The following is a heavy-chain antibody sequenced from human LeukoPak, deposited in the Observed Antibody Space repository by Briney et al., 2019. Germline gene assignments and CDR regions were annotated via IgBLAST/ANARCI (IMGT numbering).Heavy chain of an antibody. V-gene: IGHV3-53*01. CDR2: ISSSGNT. CDR1: GFIVSSNY. J-gene: IGHJ4*02. CDR3: AREVRGYYFDY. D-gene: IGHD3-22*01. Sequence: AGSLRLSCAASGFIVSSNYMSWVRQAPGKGLEWVSVISSSGNTYYADSVKGRFTISRDISKNTLYLHMNGLKATDPAVYYFAREVRGYYFDYWGQGSLVTVSS.